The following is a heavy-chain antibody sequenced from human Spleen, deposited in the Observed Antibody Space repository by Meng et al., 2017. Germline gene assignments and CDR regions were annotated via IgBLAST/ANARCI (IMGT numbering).Heavy chain of an antibody. CDR1: GGTFSSYA. CDR2: IIPIFGTA. V-gene: IGHV1-69*06. Sequence: QVQLVQSGAEVKKPGSPVKVSCKASGGTFSSYAISWVRQAPGQGLEWMGGIIPIFGTANYAQKFQGRVTITADKSTSTAYMELSSLRSEDTAVYYCARDHSPYYYDSSGYYCLDYWGQGTLVTVSS. D-gene: IGHD3-22*01. J-gene: IGHJ4*02. CDR3: ARDHSPYYYDSSGYYCLDY.